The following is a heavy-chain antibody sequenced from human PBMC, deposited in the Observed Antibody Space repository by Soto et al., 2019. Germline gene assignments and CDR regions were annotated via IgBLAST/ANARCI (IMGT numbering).Heavy chain of an antibody. D-gene: IGHD3-10*01. Sequence: ASVKVSCKASGYTFTSYGISWVRQAPGQGLEWMGWISAYNGNTNYAQKLQGRVTMTTDTSTSTAYMELRSLRSDDTAVYYCARDHWGAVRGVMGFFDYWGQGTLVTVSS. CDR2: ISAYNGNT. V-gene: IGHV1-18*01. J-gene: IGHJ4*02. CDR3: ARDHWGAVRGVMGFFDY. CDR1: GYTFTSYG.